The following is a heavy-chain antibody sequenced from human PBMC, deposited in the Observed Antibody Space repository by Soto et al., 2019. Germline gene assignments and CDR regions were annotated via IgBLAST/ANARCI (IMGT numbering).Heavy chain of an antibody. J-gene: IGHJ5*02. CDR3: ARSSAYGDSANLDT. Sequence: SETLSLTCTVSGDSVSKYYWNWIRQPAGKGLEWIGRIHSTRSPNYNPSLKSRVTMSVDTSKNQFSLKLNLTSVTAADTAVYYCARSSAYGDSANLDTCCQGTLVTVSS. CDR2: IHSTRSP. V-gene: IGHV4-4*07. D-gene: IGHD4-17*01. CDR1: GDSVSKYY.